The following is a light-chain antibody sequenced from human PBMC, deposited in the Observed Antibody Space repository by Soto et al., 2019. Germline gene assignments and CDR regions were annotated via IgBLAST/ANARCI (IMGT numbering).Light chain of an antibody. CDR3: SSSAASNNFYFV. J-gene: IGLJ3*02. Sequence: QSALTQPPSASGSPGQSVTISCTGTSSDVGGYNYVSWYQQYPGRAPKLMIYEVTKRPSGVPDRFSGSKSGNTASLTVSGLQAEDESDYYCSSSAASNNFYFVFGGGTKVPVL. V-gene: IGLV2-8*01. CDR2: EVT. CDR1: SSDVGGYNY.